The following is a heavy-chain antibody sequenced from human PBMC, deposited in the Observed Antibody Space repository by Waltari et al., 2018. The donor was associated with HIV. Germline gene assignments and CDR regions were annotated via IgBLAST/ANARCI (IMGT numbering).Heavy chain of an antibody. CDR3: ARLYCSSTSCSFDY. CDR1: GFPFSPSA. V-gene: IGHV3-64*01. D-gene: IGHD2-2*01. CDR2: ISSNGGST. J-gene: IGHJ4*02. Sequence: EVQLVESGGGLVQPGVSLRLSCAASGFPFSPSAMPWVPQAPGKGLEYVSAISSNGGSTYYANSVKGRFTISRDNSKNTLYLQMGSLRAEDMAVYYCARLYCSSTSCSFDYWGQGTLVTVSS.